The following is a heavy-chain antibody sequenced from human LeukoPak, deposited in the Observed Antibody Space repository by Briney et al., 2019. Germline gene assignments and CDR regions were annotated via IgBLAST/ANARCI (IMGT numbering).Heavy chain of an antibody. CDR2: INTNIENP. V-gene: IGHV7-4-1*02. Sequence: ASVKVSCKASGYNFTTYGINWVRQAPGQGLEWMGWINTNIENPTYAQGFTGQFVFSLDTSLSTAYLQISSLKAEDTAVYYCARFDYDILTGYYTWGQGTLVTVSS. CDR1: GYNFTTYG. CDR3: ARFDYDILTGYYT. J-gene: IGHJ4*02. D-gene: IGHD3-9*01.